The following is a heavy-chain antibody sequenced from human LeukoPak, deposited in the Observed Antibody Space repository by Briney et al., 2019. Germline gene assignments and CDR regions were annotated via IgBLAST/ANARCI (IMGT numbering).Heavy chain of an antibody. J-gene: IGHJ4*02. CDR3: ARAPTYYYYGSGSCDY. D-gene: IGHD3-10*01. Sequence: GGSLRLSCAASGFTFDDYGMSWVRQAPGKGLEWVSGINWNGGSTGYADSVKGRFTISRDNAKNSLYLQMNSLRAEDTALYYCARAPTYYYYGSGSCDYWGQGTLVTVSS. V-gene: IGHV3-20*04. CDR2: INWNGGST. CDR1: GFTFDDYG.